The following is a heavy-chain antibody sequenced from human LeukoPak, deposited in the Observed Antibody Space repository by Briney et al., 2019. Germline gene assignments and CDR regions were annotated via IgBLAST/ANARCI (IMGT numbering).Heavy chain of an antibody. Sequence: ASVKVSCKASGYTFTSYDIHWVRQAPGQGLEWMGWINTHNGDTNYAQKLQGRVTMTTGTSTSTAYMELRSLRSDDTAVYYCARDGYRLSGYFYYMDVWGKGTTVTVSS. CDR3: ARDGYRLSGYFYYMDV. CDR1: GYTFTSYD. V-gene: IGHV1-18*01. J-gene: IGHJ6*03. CDR2: INTHNGDT. D-gene: IGHD2-2*03.